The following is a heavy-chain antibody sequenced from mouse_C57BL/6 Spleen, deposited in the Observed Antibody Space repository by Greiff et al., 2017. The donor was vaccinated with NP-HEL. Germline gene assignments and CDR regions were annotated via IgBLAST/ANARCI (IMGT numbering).Heavy chain of an antibody. CDR2: ISYDGSN. V-gene: IGHV3-6*01. D-gene: IGHD2-1*01. J-gene: IGHJ3*01. CDR1: GYSITSGYY. CDR3: AREIYYGNHGEFAY. Sequence: VQLKESGPGLVKPSQSLSLTCSVTGYSITSGYYWNWIRQFPGNKLEWMGYISYDGSNNYNPSLKNRISITRDTSKNQFFLKLNSVTTEDTATYYCAREIYYGNHGEFAYWGQGTLVTVSA.